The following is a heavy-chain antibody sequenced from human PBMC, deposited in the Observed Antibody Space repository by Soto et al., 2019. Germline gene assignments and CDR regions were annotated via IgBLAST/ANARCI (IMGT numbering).Heavy chain of an antibody. J-gene: IGHJ6*02. CDR1: GYSFTSYW. V-gene: IGHV5-51*01. D-gene: IGHD2-2*02. Sequence: GESLKISCKGSGYSFTSYWIGWVRQMPGKGLEWMGIIYPSDSDTRYSPSFQGQVTISADKSISTAYLQWSSLKASDTAMYYCASSEGYCSSTSCYTNPYYYYGMDVWGQGTTVTVSS. CDR2: IYPSDSDT. CDR3: ASSEGYCSSTSCYTNPYYYYGMDV.